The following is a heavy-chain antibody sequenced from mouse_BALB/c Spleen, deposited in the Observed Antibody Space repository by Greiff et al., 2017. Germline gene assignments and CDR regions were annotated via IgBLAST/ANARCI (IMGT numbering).Heavy chain of an antibody. CDR3: AREGDYEGFAY. J-gene: IGHJ3*01. Sequence: EVQGVESGGGLVQPGGSLRLSCATSGFTFTDYYMSWVRQPPGKALEWLGFIRNKANGYTTEYSASVKGRFTISRDNSQSILYLQMNTLRAEDSATYYCAREGDYEGFAYWGQGTLVTVSA. CDR2: IRNKANGYTT. V-gene: IGHV7-3*02. D-gene: IGHD2-4*01. CDR1: GFTFTDYY.